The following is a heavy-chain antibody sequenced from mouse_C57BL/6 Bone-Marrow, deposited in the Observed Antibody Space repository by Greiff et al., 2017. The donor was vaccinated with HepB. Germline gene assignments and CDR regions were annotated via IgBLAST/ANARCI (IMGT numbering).Heavy chain of an antibody. CDR3: ARDKGLRDWYFDV. CDR2: SRNKANDYTT. V-gene: IGHV7-1*01. D-gene: IGHD2-4*01. J-gene: IGHJ1*03. CDR1: GFTFSDFY. Sequence: EVQGVESGGGLVQSGRSLRLSCATSGFTFSDFYMEWVRQAPGKGLEWIAASRNKANDYTTEYSASVKGRFIVSRDTSQSILYLQMNALRAEDTAIYYCARDKGLRDWYFDVWGTGTTVTVSS.